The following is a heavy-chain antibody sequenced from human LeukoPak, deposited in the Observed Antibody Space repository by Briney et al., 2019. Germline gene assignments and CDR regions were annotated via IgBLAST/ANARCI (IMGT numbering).Heavy chain of an antibody. Sequence: PGGSLRLSCAASGFTFSSYAMSWVRQAPGKGPEWVSAISGSGGSTYYADSVKGRFTISRDNSKNTLYLQMNSLRAEDTAVYYCAKCHYGSGSYHFDYWGQGTLVTVSS. J-gene: IGHJ4*02. V-gene: IGHV3-23*01. D-gene: IGHD3-10*01. CDR2: ISGSGGST. CDR1: GFTFSSYA. CDR3: AKCHYGSGSYHFDY.